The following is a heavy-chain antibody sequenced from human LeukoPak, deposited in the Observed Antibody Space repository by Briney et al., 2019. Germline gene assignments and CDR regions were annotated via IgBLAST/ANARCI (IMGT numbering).Heavy chain of an antibody. V-gene: IGHV4-34*01. CDR2: INHSGST. CDR3: ARRPLGIAAAATIDY. J-gene: IGHJ4*02. D-gene: IGHD6-13*01. Sequence: PSETLSLTCAVYGGSFSGYYWSWIRQPPGKGLEWIGEINHSGSTNYNPSLKSRVTISVDTSKNQFSLKLSSVTAADTAVYYCARRPLGIAAAATIDYWGQGTLVTVSS. CDR1: GGSFSGYY.